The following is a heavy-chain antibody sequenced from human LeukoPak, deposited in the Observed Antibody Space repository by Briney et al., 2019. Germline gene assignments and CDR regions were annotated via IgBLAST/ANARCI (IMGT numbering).Heavy chain of an antibody. V-gene: IGHV1-69*04. CDR2: IIPILGIA. J-gene: IGHJ5*02. CDR1: GGTFSSYA. D-gene: IGHD4-23*01. Sequence: SVKVSCKASGGTFSSYAISWVRQAPGQGLEWMGRIIPILGIANYAQKFQGRVTITADKSTNTAYMELSSLRSEDTAVYYCARAPGGNSRAWFDPWGQGTLVTVSS. CDR3: ARAPGGNSRAWFDP.